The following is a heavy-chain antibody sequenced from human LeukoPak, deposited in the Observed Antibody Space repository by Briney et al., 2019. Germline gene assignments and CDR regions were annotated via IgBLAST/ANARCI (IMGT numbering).Heavy chain of an antibody. Sequence: SETLSLTCTVSGYSISSGYYWGWIRQPPGKGLEWIGSIYHSGSTYYNPSLKSRVTISVDTSKNQFSLKLSSVTAADTAVYYCARVSGGYSYGFYYYYYMDVWGKGTTVTVSS. J-gene: IGHJ6*03. D-gene: IGHD5-18*01. CDR3: ARVSGGYSYGFYYYYYMDV. CDR2: IYHSGST. V-gene: IGHV4-38-2*02. CDR1: GYSISSGYY.